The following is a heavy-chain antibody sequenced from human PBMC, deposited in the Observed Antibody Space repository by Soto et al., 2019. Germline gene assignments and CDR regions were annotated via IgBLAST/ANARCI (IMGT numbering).Heavy chain of an antibody. D-gene: IGHD3-10*01. Sequence: RLGCAASEFRVSIHGMHLVCQAPGKGLQWVGVIWSDGSNEVYADSVKGRFIISRDNSKNILYLQMNSLRAEDTAVYYCARERTFGDNKHNYMDVWGTGITVTVSS. CDR1: EFRVSIHG. J-gene: IGHJ6*03. CDR2: IWSDGSNE. V-gene: IGHV3-33*01. CDR3: ARERTFGDNKHNYMDV.